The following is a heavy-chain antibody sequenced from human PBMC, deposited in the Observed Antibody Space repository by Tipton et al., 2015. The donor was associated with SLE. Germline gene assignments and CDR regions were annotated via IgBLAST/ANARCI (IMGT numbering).Heavy chain of an antibody. CDR1: GGSINNFH. CDR2: INYRGTS. Sequence: TLSLTCTVSGGSINNFHWSWIRQPPGKGPEWIGYINYRGTSNYNPSLKTRVAISVDTSKNQLSLTLNSVTAADTAVYYCARGGGDRSSCQDFDHWGQGILVTVTS. D-gene: IGHD6-13*01. V-gene: IGHV4-59*01. J-gene: IGHJ4*02. CDR3: ARGGGDRSSCQDFDH.